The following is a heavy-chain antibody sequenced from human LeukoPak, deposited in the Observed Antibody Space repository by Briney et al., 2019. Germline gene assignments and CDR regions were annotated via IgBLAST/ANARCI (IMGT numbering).Heavy chain of an antibody. CDR1: GYTFTSYG. Sequence: GASVKVSCKASGYTFTSYGISWVRQAPGQGLEWMGWISAYNGNTNYAQKLQGRVTMTTDTSTSTAYMELRSLRSDGTAVYYCARGFESSSWYGGASDPWGQGTLVTVSS. J-gene: IGHJ5*02. D-gene: IGHD6-13*01. CDR3: ARGFESSSWYGGASDP. V-gene: IGHV1-18*01. CDR2: ISAYNGNT.